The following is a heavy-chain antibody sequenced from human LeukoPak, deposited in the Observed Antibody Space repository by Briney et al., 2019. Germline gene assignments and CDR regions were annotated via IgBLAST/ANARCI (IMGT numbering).Heavy chain of an antibody. CDR1: GGSFSGYY. Sequence: SETLSLTCAVYGGSFSGYYWSWIRQPPGKGLEWIGEINHSGSTNYNPSLKSRVTISVDTSKNQFSLKLNSVTAADTAVYYCARGNPYKVLLRPQSNWFDPWGQGTLVTVSS. J-gene: IGHJ5*02. CDR3: ARGNPYKVLLRPQSNWFDP. CDR2: INHSGST. V-gene: IGHV4-34*01. D-gene: IGHD2-15*01.